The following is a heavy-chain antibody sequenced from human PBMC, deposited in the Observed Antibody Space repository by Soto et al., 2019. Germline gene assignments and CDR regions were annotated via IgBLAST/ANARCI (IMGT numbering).Heavy chain of an antibody. Sequence: LSLPCTVSVGSINSGAYSWTRIRQPPGKDLEWIGFIFYTGSPYYNPSLKSRIAISVDTSENQFSLNLTSVTAADTAVYFCAGEPKGSPAAGAIEIWGQGTMVT. V-gene: IGHV4-30-4*01. J-gene: IGHJ3*02. D-gene: IGHD6-25*01. CDR2: IFYTGSP. CDR3: AGEPKGSPAAGAIEI. CDR1: VGSINSGAYS.